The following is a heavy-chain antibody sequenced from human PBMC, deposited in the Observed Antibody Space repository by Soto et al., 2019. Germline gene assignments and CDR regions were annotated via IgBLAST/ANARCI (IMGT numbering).Heavy chain of an antibody. CDR1: GGSISSYY. D-gene: IGHD4-17*01. CDR2: IYTSGST. CDR3: ASTPPTVTTGELRFDP. J-gene: IGHJ5*02. Sequence: SETLSLTCTVSGGSISSYYWSWIRQPAGKGLEWIGRIYTSGSTNYNPSLKSRVTMSVDTSKNQFSLKLSSVTAADTAVYYCASTPPTVTTGELRFDPWGQGALVTVSS. V-gene: IGHV4-4*07.